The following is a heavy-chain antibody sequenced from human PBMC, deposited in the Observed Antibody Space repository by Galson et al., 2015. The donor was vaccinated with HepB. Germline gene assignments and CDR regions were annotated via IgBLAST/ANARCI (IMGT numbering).Heavy chain of an antibody. J-gene: IGHJ3*02. CDR3: ARYSGYVKAFDI. Sequence: QSGAEVKKPGESLKISCKASGYSFTDYWIGWVRQMPGKGLEWMGIIYPGDSDSSYSPSFQGQVTVSVTKSISTAYLQWSSLKASDTAMYYCARYSGYVKAFDIWGQGTKVTVSS. CDR1: GYSFTDYW. D-gene: IGHD5-12*01. CDR2: IYPGDSDS. V-gene: IGHV5-51*01.